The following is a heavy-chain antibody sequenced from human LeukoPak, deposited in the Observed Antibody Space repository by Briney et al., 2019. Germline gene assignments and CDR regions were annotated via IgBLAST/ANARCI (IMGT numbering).Heavy chain of an antibody. V-gene: IGHV1-3*01. J-gene: IGHJ4*02. Sequence: ASVTVSCTASGYTFTSYAMHWVRQAPGQRLEWMGWINAGNGNTKYSQKFQGRVTITRDTSASTAYMELSSLRSEDTAVYYCARSLIPMIVVVFDYWGQGTLVTVSS. CDR3: ARSLIPMIVVVFDY. CDR2: INAGNGNT. D-gene: IGHD3-22*01. CDR1: GYTFTSYA.